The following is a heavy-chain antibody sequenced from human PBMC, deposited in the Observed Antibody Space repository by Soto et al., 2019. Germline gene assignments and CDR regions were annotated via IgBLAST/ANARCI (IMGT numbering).Heavy chain of an antibody. J-gene: IGHJ4*01. CDR2: ISSSSSTI. D-gene: IGHD2-15*01. V-gene: IGHV3-48*02. Sequence: EAQLVESGGGLVQPGGSLRLSCAASGFTFSSYSMNWVRQAPGKGLEWISYISSSSSTIYYADSVQGRFTISRDNARNSLYLQMNSLRDEDTAMYYCARDSPPCWHFDYWGHGALVTVSS. CDR1: GFTFSSYS. CDR3: ARDSPPCWHFDY.